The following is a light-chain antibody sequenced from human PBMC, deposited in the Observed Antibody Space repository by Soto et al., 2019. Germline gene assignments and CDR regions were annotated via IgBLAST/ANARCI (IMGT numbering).Light chain of an antibody. V-gene: IGKV3-20*01. CDR1: QSVSNKY. CDR2: GAS. J-gene: IGKJ1*01. CDR3: QQYGSSGT. Sequence: ILFTHSTGTLSLSPGERATLSCRASQSVSNKYLACYQQKPGQAPRLLIYGASNRATGIPDRFSGSGSGTDFTLTISRLEHEDFAVYYCQQYGSSGTFGQGTKVDIK.